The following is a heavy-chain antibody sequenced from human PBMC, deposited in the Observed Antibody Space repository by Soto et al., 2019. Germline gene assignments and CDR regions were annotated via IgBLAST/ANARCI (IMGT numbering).Heavy chain of an antibody. Sequence: GASVKVSCKASGGTFSSYAISWVRQAPGQGLEWMGGIIPIFGTANYAQKFQGRVTITADESTSTAYMELSSLRSEDTAVYYCASPVYDSSGYYSDAFDIWGQGTMVTVS. CDR3: ASPVYDSSGYYSDAFDI. CDR1: GGTFSSYA. V-gene: IGHV1-69*13. J-gene: IGHJ3*02. D-gene: IGHD3-22*01. CDR2: IIPIFGTA.